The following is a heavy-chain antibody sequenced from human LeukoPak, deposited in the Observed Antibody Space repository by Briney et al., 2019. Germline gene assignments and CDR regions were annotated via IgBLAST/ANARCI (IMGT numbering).Heavy chain of an antibody. CDR1: GFTFSSYS. V-gene: IGHV3-21*04. CDR2: ISSSSSYI. Sequence: GGSLRLSCAASGFTFSSYSMNWVRQAPGKGLEWVSSISSSSSYIYYADSVKGRFTISRDNAKNSLYLQMNSLRAEDTAVYYCARDLEGAIWDYDYWGQGTLVTVSS. CDR3: ARDLEGAIWDYDY. D-gene: IGHD3-3*01. J-gene: IGHJ4*02.